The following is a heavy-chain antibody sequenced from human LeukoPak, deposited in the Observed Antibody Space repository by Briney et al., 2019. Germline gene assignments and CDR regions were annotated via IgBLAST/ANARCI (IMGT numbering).Heavy chain of an antibody. D-gene: IGHD6-19*01. CDR3: AKDALNFIAVAGSVDY. CDR1: EFTFSKFP. J-gene: IGHJ4*02. CDR2: ISASGDVT. V-gene: IGHV3-23*01. Sequence: PGGSLRLSCAASEFTFSKFPMGWVRQAPGRGLEWVSAISASGDVTFHADSVRGRFTISRDNSKSTLYLQMNSLRAEDTAVYYCAKDALNFIAVAGSVDYWGQGTLVTVSS.